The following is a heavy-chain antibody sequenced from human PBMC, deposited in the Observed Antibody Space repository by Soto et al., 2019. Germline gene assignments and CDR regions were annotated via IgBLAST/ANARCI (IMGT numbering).Heavy chain of an antibody. Sequence: QVQLVQSGAEVKKPGASVKVSCKASGYTFTSYYMHWVRQAPGQGLEWMGIINPSGGSTSYAQKFRGRVTMTRDTSTSTVYMELSSLRSEDTAVYYCARVSVGGSSWYASLNYFDYWGQGTLVTVSS. CDR3: ARVSVGGSSWYASLNYFDY. D-gene: IGHD6-13*01. J-gene: IGHJ4*02. CDR1: GYTFTSYY. CDR2: INPSGGST. V-gene: IGHV1-46*03.